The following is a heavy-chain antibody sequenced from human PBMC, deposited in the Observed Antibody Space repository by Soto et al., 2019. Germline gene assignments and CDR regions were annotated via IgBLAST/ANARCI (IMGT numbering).Heavy chain of an antibody. CDR1: GGTFSSYA. CDR3: ARIRDGDYAWWFDP. Sequence: QVQLVQSGAEVKKPGSSVKVSCKASGGTFSSYAISWVRQAPGQGLEWMGGIIPIFGTANNAQKFQGRVTSTADESTSAADMELSSLRSEDTAVYYCARIRDGDYAWWFDPWGQGTLVTVSS. V-gene: IGHV1-69*01. CDR2: IIPIFGTA. J-gene: IGHJ5*02. D-gene: IGHD4-17*01.